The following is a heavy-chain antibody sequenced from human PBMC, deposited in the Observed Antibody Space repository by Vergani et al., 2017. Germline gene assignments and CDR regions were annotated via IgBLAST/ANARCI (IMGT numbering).Heavy chain of an antibody. J-gene: IGHJ6*02. CDR3: ARGPRGYGGDPEDYYYGMDV. D-gene: IGHD2-21*02. Sequence: QVQLQESGPGLVKPSETLSLTCAVSGFSIDNGYYWDWIRQPPGKGLEWIGSIYRTGRTHFNPSLKSRVTISVDTSNNHFSLRLNSLTAADTAVYYCARGPRGYGGDPEDYYYGMDVWGQGTTVTVSS. V-gene: IGHV4-38-2*01. CDR1: GFSIDNGYY. CDR2: IYRTGRT.